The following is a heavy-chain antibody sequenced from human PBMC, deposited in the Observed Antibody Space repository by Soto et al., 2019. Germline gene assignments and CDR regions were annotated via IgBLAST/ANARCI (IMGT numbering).Heavy chain of an antibody. D-gene: IGHD3-10*01. CDR1: GFTFSSYD. V-gene: IGHV3-13*01. CDR3: ARGAYGSGSYYGEDAFDI. J-gene: IGHJ3*02. Sequence: GGSLRLSCAASGFTFSSYDMHWVRQATGKGLEWVSAIGTAGDTYYPGSVKGRFTISRENAKNSLYLQMNSLRAGDTAVYYCARGAYGSGSYYGEDAFDIWGQGTMVTVSS. CDR2: IGTAGDT.